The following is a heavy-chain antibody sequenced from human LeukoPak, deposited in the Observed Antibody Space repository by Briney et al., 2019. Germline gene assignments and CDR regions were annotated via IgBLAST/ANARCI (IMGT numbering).Heavy chain of an antibody. J-gene: IGHJ4*02. D-gene: IGHD5-18*01. Sequence: PSETLSLTCTVSGYSISSGYYWGWIRQPPGKGLEWIGSIYHSGSTYYNPSLKSRVTISVDTSKNQFSLKLSSVTAADTAVYYCARDNEDGTWIQSGEDYWGQGTLVTVSS. CDR3: ARDNEDGTWIQSGEDY. CDR2: IYHSGST. V-gene: IGHV4-38-2*02. CDR1: GYSISSGYY.